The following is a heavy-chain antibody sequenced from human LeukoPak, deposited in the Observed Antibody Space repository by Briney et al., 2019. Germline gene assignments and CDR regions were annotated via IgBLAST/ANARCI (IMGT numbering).Heavy chain of an antibody. Sequence: PGGSLRLSCAASGFIFSNYWMTWVRQAPGKGLEWVAHIKHDGSDKYYLDSVKGRFTLSRDNAKNSLYMLMNSLRVEDTAVYYCARGGVRGIQPVDYWGQGALVTVSS. D-gene: IGHD3-10*01. J-gene: IGHJ4*02. CDR1: GFIFSNYW. V-gene: IGHV3-7*01. CDR3: ARGGVRGIQPVDY. CDR2: IKHDGSDK.